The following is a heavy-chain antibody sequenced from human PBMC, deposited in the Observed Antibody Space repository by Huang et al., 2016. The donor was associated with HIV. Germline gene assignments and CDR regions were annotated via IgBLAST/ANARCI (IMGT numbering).Heavy chain of an antibody. CDR2: INTNTGNP. Sequence: QVQLVQSGSELKKPGASVKVSCKASGYTFTSYAMNWGRQAPGQGREWRGWINTNTGNPTYAQGFTGRFVFSLDTSVSTAYPQISSLKAEDTAVYYCARGLYSSSWAPFDYWGQGTLVTVSS. J-gene: IGHJ4*02. CDR1: GYTFTSYA. V-gene: IGHV7-4-1*02. CDR3: ARGLYSSSWAPFDY. D-gene: IGHD6-13*01.